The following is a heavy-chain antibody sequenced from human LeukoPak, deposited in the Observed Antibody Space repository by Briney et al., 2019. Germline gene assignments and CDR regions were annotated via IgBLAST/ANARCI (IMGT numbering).Heavy chain of an antibody. J-gene: IGHJ3*02. Sequence: SETLSLTCTVSGGSISSYYWSWIRQPPGKGLEWIGYIYYSGSTNYNPSLKSRVTISVDTSKNQFSLKLSSVTAADTAVYYCARKLRFSRWAFDIWGQGTMVTVSS. CDR2: IYYSGST. CDR3: ARKLRFSRWAFDI. CDR1: GGSISSYY. D-gene: IGHD3-3*01. V-gene: IGHV4-59*12.